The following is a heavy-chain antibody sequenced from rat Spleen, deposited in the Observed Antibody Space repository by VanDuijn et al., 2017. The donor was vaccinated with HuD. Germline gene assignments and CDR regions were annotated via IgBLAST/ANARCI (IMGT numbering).Heavy chain of an antibody. V-gene: IGHV5S13*01. CDR2: ISTGGGNT. Sequence: EVQLVESDGGLVQPGKSLKLSCAASGFTFSDYYMAWVRQAPTKGLEWVATISTGGGNTYYRDSVKGRFTISIDNAKNTQYLQMDSLRSEDTATYYCARHSASAFDYWGQGVMVTVSS. D-gene: IGHD4-1*01. CDR3: ARHSASAFDY. CDR1: GFTFSDYY. J-gene: IGHJ2*01.